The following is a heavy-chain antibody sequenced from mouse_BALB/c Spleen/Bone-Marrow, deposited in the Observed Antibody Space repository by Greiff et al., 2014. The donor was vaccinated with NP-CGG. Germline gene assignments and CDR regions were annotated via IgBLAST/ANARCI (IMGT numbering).Heavy chain of an antibody. V-gene: IGHV1-20*02. D-gene: IGHD2-3*01. CDR3: ARGGLLRAMDY. Sequence: VQLQQPEPELVKPGASVKISCKASGYSFTGYFMNWVMQSHGKSLEWIGRINPYNGDTFYNQKFKGKATLTVDKSSSTAHMELRSLASEDSAVYYCARGGLLRAMDYWGQGTSVTVSS. CDR1: GYSFTGYF. CDR2: INPYNGDT. J-gene: IGHJ4*01.